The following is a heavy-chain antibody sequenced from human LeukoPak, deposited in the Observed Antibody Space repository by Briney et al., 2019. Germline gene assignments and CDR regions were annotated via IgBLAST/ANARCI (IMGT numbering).Heavy chain of an antibody. CDR1: GGSFSGYY. J-gene: IGHJ3*02. V-gene: IGHV4-34*01. CDR2: INHSGST. Sequence: SETLSLTCAVYGGSFSGYYWSWIRQPPGKGLEWIGEINHSGSTNYNPSLKSRVTISVDTSKNQFSLKLSSVTAADTAVYYCARPLDLDWFPGAFDIWGQGTMVTVSS. D-gene: IGHD3-9*01. CDR3: ARPLDLDWFPGAFDI.